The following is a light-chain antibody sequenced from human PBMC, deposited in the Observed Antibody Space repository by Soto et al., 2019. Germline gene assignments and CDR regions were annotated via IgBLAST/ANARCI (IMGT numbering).Light chain of an antibody. Sequence: DIQMTQSPSTLSAFVGDTVTITCRASQSIDTWLAWHQQKPGRAPKLLISKASALESGVPSSFSGSGSGTDFTLTIRDVQPDDFAIYYCQQYNSYRAFGQGTKVEI. J-gene: IGKJ1*01. CDR2: KAS. CDR3: QQYNSYRA. CDR1: QSIDTW. V-gene: IGKV1-5*03.